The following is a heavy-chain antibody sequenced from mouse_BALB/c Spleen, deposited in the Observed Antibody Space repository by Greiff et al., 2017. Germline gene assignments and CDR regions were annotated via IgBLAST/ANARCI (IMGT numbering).Heavy chain of an antibody. D-gene: IGHD1-1*02. CDR2: IYPGGGYT. Sequence: QVQLQQSGAELVRPGTSVKISCTASGYTFTNYWLGWVKQRPGHGLEWIGDIYPGGGYTNYNEKFKGKATLTADTSSSTAYMQLSSLTSEDSAVYYCAGRNGSYDSEDMDYWGQGTSVTVSS. J-gene: IGHJ4*01. CDR1: GYTFTNYW. CDR3: AGRNGSYDSEDMDY. V-gene: IGHV1-63*02.